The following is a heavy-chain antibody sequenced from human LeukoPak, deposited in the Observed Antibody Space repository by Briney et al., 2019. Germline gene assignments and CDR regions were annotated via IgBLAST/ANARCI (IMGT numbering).Heavy chain of an antibody. CDR3: ARTLHVSKYLPSYYFDN. Sequence: LETLSLTCSVSGGSITPYYWSWIRQPAGKGLEWIGRTHTSGSTNFSPSLKSRITMSLDTSNNQFSLKLTSVTAADTAVYFCARTLHVSKYLPSYYFDNWGPGTQVTVSS. CDR1: GGSITPYY. CDR2: THTSGST. D-gene: IGHD2-2*01. J-gene: IGHJ4*02. V-gene: IGHV4-4*07.